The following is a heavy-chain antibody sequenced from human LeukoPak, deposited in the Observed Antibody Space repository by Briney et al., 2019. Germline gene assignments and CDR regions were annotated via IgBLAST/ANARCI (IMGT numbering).Heavy chain of an antibody. D-gene: IGHD3-9*01. Sequence: ESGPTLVNPTQTLTLTCSVSGISLTAGGMGVAWIRQPPGKALDWLALIYWDDERRYSPSLKSRVTITKDTSKNQAVLTMTNVDPVDTGTYYCALTGYTYGTTGLFDRWGQGILVTVSS. J-gene: IGHJ4*02. CDR2: IYWDDER. V-gene: IGHV2-5*02. CDR3: ALTGYTYGTTGLFDR. CDR1: GISLTAGGMG.